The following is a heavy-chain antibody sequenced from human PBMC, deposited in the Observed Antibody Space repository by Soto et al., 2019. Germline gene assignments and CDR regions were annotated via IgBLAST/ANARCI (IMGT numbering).Heavy chain of an antibody. CDR3: ARVWGSIAAAGRVEDAFDI. Sequence: ASVKVSCKASGYTFTSYYMHWVRQAPGQGLEWMGIINPSGGSTSYAQKFQGRVTMTRDTSTSTVYMELSSLRSEDTAVYYCARVWGSIAAAGRVEDAFDIWGQGTMVTVSS. D-gene: IGHD6-13*01. CDR1: GYTFTSYY. V-gene: IGHV1-46*03. CDR2: INPSGGST. J-gene: IGHJ3*02.